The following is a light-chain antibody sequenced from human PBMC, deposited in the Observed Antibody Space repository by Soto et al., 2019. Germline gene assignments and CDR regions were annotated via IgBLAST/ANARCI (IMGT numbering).Light chain of an antibody. CDR2: EVN. J-gene: IGLJ3*02. CDR1: GSDVGSYNY. Sequence: QSALTHPASVSGSPGQSITLSCIGTGSDVGSYNYVSWYQQRPGKAPKLMIYEVNNRPSGVSDRFSGSKSANTDSLDISGLQSEDEATYYCSSYTTDTIWVFGGGTKLT. V-gene: IGLV2-14*01. CDR3: SSYTTDTIWV.